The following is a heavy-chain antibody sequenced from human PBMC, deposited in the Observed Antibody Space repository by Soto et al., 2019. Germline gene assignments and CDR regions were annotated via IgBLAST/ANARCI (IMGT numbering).Heavy chain of an antibody. Sequence: EVQLVESGGGLVQTGGSLRLSCEGSGFSFSSYDMHWVRQAAGKRLEWVAAIGADGDTYYSDSVKGRLTISRENTKNSLYLQMNSLRTGDTGVSHCAKARLYYYYGMDVWGQGTMVTVSS. J-gene: IGHJ6*02. V-gene: IGHV3-13*01. CDR2: IGADGDT. CDR3: AKARLYYYYGMDV. CDR1: GFSFSSYD.